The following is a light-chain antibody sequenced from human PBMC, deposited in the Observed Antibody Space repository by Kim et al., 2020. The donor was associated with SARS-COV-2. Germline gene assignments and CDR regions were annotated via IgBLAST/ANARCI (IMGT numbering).Light chain of an antibody. V-gene: IGKV3-15*01. Sequence: VSPGDRESLSRSTRDGVWGDLAWYQQRPDQAPRLLIYVASTRATDIPASITGSGSGTEFTLTITNLHSEDFSIYYCQQYHSRSPWMFGQGPKLEI. CDR3: QQYHSRSPWM. CDR2: VAS. CDR1: DGVWGD. J-gene: IGKJ1*01.